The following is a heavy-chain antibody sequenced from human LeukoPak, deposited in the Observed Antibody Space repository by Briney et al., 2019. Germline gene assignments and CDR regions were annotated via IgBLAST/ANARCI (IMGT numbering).Heavy chain of an antibody. CDR3: ARDLGLSLDY. V-gene: IGHV4-4*07. CDR2: VFTDGSS. Sequence: PSETLSLTCSVSGGSIRGYYWSWIRQPAGKGLEWIGRVFTDGSSNYNPSLKSRVTMSVDTSNNQFSLKLSSVTAADTAVYYCARDLGLSLDYRGQGTLVTVSS. CDR1: GGSIRGYY. D-gene: IGHD3-16*01. J-gene: IGHJ4*02.